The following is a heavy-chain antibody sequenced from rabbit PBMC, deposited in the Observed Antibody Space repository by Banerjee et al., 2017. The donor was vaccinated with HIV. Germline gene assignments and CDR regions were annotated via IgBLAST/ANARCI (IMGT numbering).Heavy chain of an antibody. Sequence: QEQLEESGGDLVKPEGSLTLTCTVSGFSLSGYWMSWVRQAPGKGLEWIACIYTSSGNTVYATWAKGRFTISRTSSTTVALQMTSLTAADTATYFCARDLTGITGWNFNLWGPGTLVTVS. CDR1: GFSLSGYW. D-gene: IGHD1-1*01. J-gene: IGHJ4*01. V-gene: IGHV1S45*01. CDR2: IYTSSGNT. CDR3: ARDLTGITGWNFNL.